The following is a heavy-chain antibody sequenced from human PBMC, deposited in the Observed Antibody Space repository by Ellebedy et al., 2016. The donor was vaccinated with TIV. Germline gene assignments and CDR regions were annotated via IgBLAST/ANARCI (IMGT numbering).Heavy chain of an antibody. CDR1: GFTFSSYG. CDR3: ARAPITMVRGANRRFDY. Sequence: PGGSLRLSCAASGFTFSSYGLHLVRQAPGKGLEWVSVIYSGGSTYYADSVKGRFTISRDNSKNTLYLQMNSLRAEDTAVYYCARAPITMVRGANRRFDYWGQGTLVTVSS. CDR2: IYSGGST. V-gene: IGHV3-NL1*01. J-gene: IGHJ4*02. D-gene: IGHD3-10*01.